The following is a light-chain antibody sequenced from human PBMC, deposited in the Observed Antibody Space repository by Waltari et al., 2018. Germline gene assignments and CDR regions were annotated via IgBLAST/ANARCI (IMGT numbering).Light chain of an antibody. CDR2: RNN. CDR3: SACDSGLTVWV. CDR1: SNNVGNQG. V-gene: IGLV10-54*04. J-gene: IGLJ3*02. Sequence: QAGLTQPPSVSTDLRQTATLTCTGNSNNVGNQGAAWLQQHQGRPPKLVSYRNNTRPSGISERFSASRSGNTASLTITELQPEDEADYYCSACDSGLTVWVFGGGTKLTVL.